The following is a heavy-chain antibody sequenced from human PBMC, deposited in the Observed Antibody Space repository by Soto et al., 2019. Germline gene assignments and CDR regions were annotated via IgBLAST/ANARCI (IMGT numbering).Heavy chain of an antibody. CDR3: ARSYYDILTGYVDAFDI. CDR2: ISYDGSNK. J-gene: IGHJ3*02. Sequence: GGSLRLSCAASGFTFCSYAMHWVRQAPGKGLEWVAVISYDGSNKYYADSVKGRFTISRDNSKNTLYLQMHSLRAEDTAVYFCARSYYDILTGYVDAFDIWGQGTMVTV. CDR1: GFTFCSYA. D-gene: IGHD3-9*01. V-gene: IGHV3-30-3*01.